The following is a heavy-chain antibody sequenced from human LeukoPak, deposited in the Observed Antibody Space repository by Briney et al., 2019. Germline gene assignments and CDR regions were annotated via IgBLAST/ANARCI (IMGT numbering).Heavy chain of an antibody. Sequence: ASVKVSFKASGYTFTTYYMHWVRQAPGQGLEWMEWINPNSDDTNYAQKFQGRVTMTRDTSTSTAYMALSRLRSDDTAVYYCARLSSPSSLAFDIWGQGTMVTVSS. CDR1: GYTFTTYY. V-gene: IGHV1-2*02. CDR2: INPNSDDT. CDR3: ARLSSPSSLAFDI. J-gene: IGHJ3*02. D-gene: IGHD3-10*01.